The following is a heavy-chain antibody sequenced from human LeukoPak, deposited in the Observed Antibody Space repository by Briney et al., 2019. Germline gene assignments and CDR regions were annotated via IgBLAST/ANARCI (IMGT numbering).Heavy chain of an antibody. D-gene: IGHD1-1*01. J-gene: IGHJ4*02. CDR3: TRDFYGIDY. Sequence: PGGSLRLSCAASGFTFSSSAMSWVRQAPGKGLVWVSYVSSDGSGTNYADSVKGRFTISRDNAKNTVYLQMNSLRAEDTAVYYCTRDFYGIDYWGQGTLVIVSS. CDR1: GFTFSSSA. CDR2: VSSDGSGT. V-gene: IGHV3-74*01.